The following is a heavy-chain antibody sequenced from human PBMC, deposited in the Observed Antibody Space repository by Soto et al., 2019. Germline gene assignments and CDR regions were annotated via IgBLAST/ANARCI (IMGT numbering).Heavy chain of an antibody. V-gene: IGHV3-33*06. CDR2: IWYDGSYQ. Sequence: QVKLVESGGGVVQPGRSLRLSCAASGFTFSNYGIQWVRQAPGKGLEWVAVIWYDGSYQDYADSVKGRSTISRDNSKNSVDLEMNRLRVEDTAVYYCVNNRKKGPDFDYWGQGTLVTVSS. CDR1: GFTFSNYG. J-gene: IGHJ4*02. CDR3: VNNRKKGPDFDY.